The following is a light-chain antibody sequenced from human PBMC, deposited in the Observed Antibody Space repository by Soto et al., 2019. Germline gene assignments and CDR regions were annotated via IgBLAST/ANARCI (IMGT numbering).Light chain of an antibody. CDR1: QSISNW. J-gene: IGKJ5*01. Sequence: DIQMTQSPSTLSSSVGDRVTITCRASQSISNWLAWYQQKPGKAPKVLIYDASSMKSGAPSRFSGSGSGTEFTLTINSLQPDDFATYYCQQYNSYPITFGQGTRLEIK. V-gene: IGKV1-5*01. CDR3: QQYNSYPIT. CDR2: DAS.